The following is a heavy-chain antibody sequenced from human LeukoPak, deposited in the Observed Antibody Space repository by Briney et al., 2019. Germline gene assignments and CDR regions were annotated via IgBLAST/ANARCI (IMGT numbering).Heavy chain of an antibody. J-gene: IGHJ6*03. CDR3: ARVSSYGDYYYYYYMDV. Sequence: GESLKISCKGSGYSFTSYWIGWVRQMPGKGLEWMGIIYPGDSDTRYSPSFQGQVTISADKSISTAYLQWSSLKASDTAMYYCARVSSYGDYYYYYYMDVWGKGTTVTVSS. CDR2: IYPGDSDT. D-gene: IGHD5-18*01. V-gene: IGHV5-51*01. CDR1: GYSFTSYW.